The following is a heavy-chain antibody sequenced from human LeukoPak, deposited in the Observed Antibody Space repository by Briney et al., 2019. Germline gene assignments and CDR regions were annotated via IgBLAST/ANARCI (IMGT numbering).Heavy chain of an antibody. CDR1: XW. J-gene: IGHJ3*02. Sequence: XWMHWVRQAPGKGLVWVSRISTDGSSTNSADSVKGRLTISRDNAKNTLYLQMNSLRAEDTAVYYCVREYGSSSGRAFDIWGQGTMVTVSP. CDR3: VREYGSSSGRAFDI. D-gene: IGHD6-6*01. V-gene: IGHV3-74*01. CDR2: ISTDGSST.